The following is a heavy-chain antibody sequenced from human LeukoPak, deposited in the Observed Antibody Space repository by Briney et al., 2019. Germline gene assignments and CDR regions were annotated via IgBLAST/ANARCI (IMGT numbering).Heavy chain of an antibody. CDR2: IWYDGSNK. Sequence: GRSLRLSCAASGFTFSSYGMHWVRQAPGRGLEWVAVIWYDGSNKYYVDSVKGRFTISRDNSKNTLYLQMNSLRAEDTAVYYCARDKTTIFDYWGQGTLVTVSS. V-gene: IGHV3-33*01. CDR1: GFTFSSYG. CDR3: ARDKTTIFDY. D-gene: IGHD5-12*01. J-gene: IGHJ4*02.